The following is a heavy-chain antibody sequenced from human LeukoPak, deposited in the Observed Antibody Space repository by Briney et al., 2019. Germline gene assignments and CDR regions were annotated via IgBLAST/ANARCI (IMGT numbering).Heavy chain of an antibody. CDR3: SGSYGWYYGMDV. Sequence: ASVKVSCKVSGYTLTELSMHWVRQAPGKGLEWMGGFDPEDGETIYAQKFQGRVTMTEDTSTDTAYMELSSLRSEDTAVYYCSGSYGWYYGMDVWGQGTTVTVSS. CDR1: GYTLTELS. J-gene: IGHJ6*02. V-gene: IGHV1-24*01. CDR2: FDPEDGET. D-gene: IGHD5-18*01.